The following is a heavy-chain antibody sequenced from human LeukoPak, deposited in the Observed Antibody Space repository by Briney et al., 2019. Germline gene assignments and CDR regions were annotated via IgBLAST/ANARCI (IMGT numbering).Heavy chain of an antibody. Sequence: PSETLSLTCTVSGGSISYYYWSWIRQSPGKGLEWIGYIYYNGSTNYNPSLKSRVTMSVDMSKNQFSLKLSSVTAADTAIYYCARKGGHFDYWGQGTLVTMSS. V-gene: IGHV4-59*01. CDR1: GGSISYYY. J-gene: IGHJ4*02. D-gene: IGHD2-15*01. CDR3: ARKGGHFDY. CDR2: IYYNGST.